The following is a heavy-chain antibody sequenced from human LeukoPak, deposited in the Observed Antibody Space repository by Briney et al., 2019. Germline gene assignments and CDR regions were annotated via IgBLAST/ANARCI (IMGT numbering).Heavy chain of an antibody. D-gene: IGHD3-10*01. CDR1: GGSISSGSYY. J-gene: IGHJ4*02. CDR2: MYSSGNT. CDR3: ARFLNGVFDY. V-gene: IGHV4-61*02. Sequence: PSQTLSLTCTVSGGSISSGSYYWSWIRQPAGKGLEWIGRMYSSGNTNYNPSLKSRVTISVDTPKNQFSLKLSSVTAADTAVYYCARFLNGVFDYWGQGTLVTVSS.